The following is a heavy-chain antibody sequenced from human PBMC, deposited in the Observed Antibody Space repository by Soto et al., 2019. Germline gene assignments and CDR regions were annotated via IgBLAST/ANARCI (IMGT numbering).Heavy chain of an antibody. D-gene: IGHD3-10*01. J-gene: IGHJ4*02. CDR2: IYSGGYT. V-gene: IGHV3-53*01. Sequence: EVQLVESGGGLIQPGGSLRLSCAVSGFTVSNNYMSWVRQAPGKGLEGVSVIYSGGYTAYGDSVKGRFTISRDNSKNTLYLQRKGRGPADPAVYYGAAQPGGGGYWGQGTLVTVSS. CDR3: AAQPGGGGY. CDR1: GFTVSNNY.